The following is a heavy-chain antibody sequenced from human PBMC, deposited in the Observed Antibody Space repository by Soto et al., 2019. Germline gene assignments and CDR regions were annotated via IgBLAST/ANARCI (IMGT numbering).Heavy chain of an antibody. J-gene: IGHJ4*02. CDR3: ARVPYYYDSSGYPTD. CDR2: ISANGVST. CDR1: GFTFSNFA. Sequence: EVQLLESGGGLVQPGGSLRLSCAASGFTFSNFALTWVRRAPGKGLEWVSAISANGVSTYYADSVKGRFTISRDNSKNTLYLQMNSLRAEDTAVYYCARVPYYYDSSGYPTDWGQGTLVTVSS. V-gene: IGHV3-23*01. D-gene: IGHD3-22*01.